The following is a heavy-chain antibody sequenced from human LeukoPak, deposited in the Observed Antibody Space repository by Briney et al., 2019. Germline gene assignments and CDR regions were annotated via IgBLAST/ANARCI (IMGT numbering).Heavy chain of an antibody. D-gene: IGHD3-16*02. CDR2: IGAYSGNT. J-gene: IGHJ4*02. CDR3: ARESTFGGVIVDY. Sequence: ASVKVSCKASGYTFTTYGINWVRQAPGQGLEWMGWIGAYSGNTNYARKLQGRVTMTTDTSTSTAYMELRSLRSDDTAVYYCARESTFGGVIVDYWGQGTLVTVSS. CDR1: GYTFTTYG. V-gene: IGHV1-18*01.